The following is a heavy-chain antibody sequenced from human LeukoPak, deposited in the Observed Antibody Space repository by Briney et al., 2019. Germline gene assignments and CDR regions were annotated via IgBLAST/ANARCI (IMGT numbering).Heavy chain of an antibody. V-gene: IGHV3-9*01. CDR2: ISWNSGSI. D-gene: IGHD5-12*01. J-gene: IGHJ4*02. CDR1: GFTFDDYA. Sequence: PGGSLRLSCAASGFTFDDYAMHWVRQAPGKGLEWVSGISWNSGSIGYADSVKGRFTISRDNAKNSLYLQMNSLRAEDTALYYCAKDFHIDIVATSNFDYWGQGTLVTVSS. CDR3: AKDFHIDIVATSNFDY.